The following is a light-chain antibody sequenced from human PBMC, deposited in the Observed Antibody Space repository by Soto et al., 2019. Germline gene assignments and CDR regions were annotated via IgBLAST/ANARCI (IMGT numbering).Light chain of an antibody. J-gene: IGKJ2*01. V-gene: IGKV4-1*01. CDR1: QSVLYSSNNKNY. CDR3: QQYYSLPYT. Sequence: DIVMTQSPDSLAVSLGERATINCKSSQSVLYSSNNKNYLVWYQQKSGQPPKLLISWASTRESGAPDRFSGGGSGTDFTLTISSLQAEDVAVYYCQQYYSLPYTFGQGTKLEIK. CDR2: WAS.